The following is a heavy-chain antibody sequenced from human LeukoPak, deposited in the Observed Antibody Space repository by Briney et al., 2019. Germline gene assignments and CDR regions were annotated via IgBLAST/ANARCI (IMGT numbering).Heavy chain of an antibody. CDR3: GRLGYGGRTSCYDVYYFDY. CDR1: GYRFTDYW. J-gene: IGHJ4*02. V-gene: IGHV5-51*01. Sequence: GESLKISCQGSGYRFTDYWIGWVRQMPGRGLEWMGIMHGGDSRLRYSPSFQGQVTMSVDKSSGTAYLQWSRLKASDTAMYYCGRLGYGGRTSCYDVYYFDYWGQGTLVTVSS. CDR2: MHGGDSRL. D-gene: IGHD2-2*01.